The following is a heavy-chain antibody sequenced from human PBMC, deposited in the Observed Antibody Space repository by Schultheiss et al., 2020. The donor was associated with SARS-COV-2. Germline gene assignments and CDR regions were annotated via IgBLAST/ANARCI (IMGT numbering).Heavy chain of an antibody. CDR1: GFTFSSYD. Sequence: GESLKISCAASGFTFSSYDMHWVRQATGKGLEWVSAIGTAGDTYYPGSVKGRFTISRDNSKNTLYLQMNSLRAEDTAVYYCARGRNREMATEYYYYGMDVWGQGTTVTVSS. CDR2: IGTAGDT. D-gene: IGHD5-24*01. V-gene: IGHV3-13*04. CDR3: ARGRNREMATEYYYYGMDV. J-gene: IGHJ6*02.